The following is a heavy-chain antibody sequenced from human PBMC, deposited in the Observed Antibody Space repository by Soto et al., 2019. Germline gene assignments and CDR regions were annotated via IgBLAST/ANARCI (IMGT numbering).Heavy chain of an antibody. CDR1: VDSVSSNSAA. CDR3: ARGADSSSWYDWFEP. Sequence: SQTLSLTCAMSVDSVSSNSAAWSWIRQSPSRGLEWLGRTYYRSKWYNDYAVSVKSRITINPDTSKNQFSLQLNSVTPEDTAVYYCARGADSSSWYDWFEPWGQGTLVTVSS. V-gene: IGHV6-1*01. CDR2: TYYRSKWYN. D-gene: IGHD6-13*01. J-gene: IGHJ5*02.